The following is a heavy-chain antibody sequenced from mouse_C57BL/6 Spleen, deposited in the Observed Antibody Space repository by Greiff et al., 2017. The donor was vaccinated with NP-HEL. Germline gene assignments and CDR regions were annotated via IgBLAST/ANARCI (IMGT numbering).Heavy chain of an antibody. Sequence: EVMLVESGGGLVKPGGSLKLSCAASGFTFSSYAMSWVRQTPEKRLEWVATISDGGSYTYYPDNVKGRFTISRDNAKNNLYLQMSHLKSEDTAMYYCARDANWDVGVWGTGTTVTVSS. CDR3: ARDANWDVGV. J-gene: IGHJ1*03. CDR2: ISDGGSYT. V-gene: IGHV5-4*01. CDR1: GFTFSSYA.